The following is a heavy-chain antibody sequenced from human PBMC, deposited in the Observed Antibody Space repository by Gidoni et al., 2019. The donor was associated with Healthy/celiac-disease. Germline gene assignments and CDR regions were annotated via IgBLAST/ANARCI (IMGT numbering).Heavy chain of an antibody. CDR1: GGTFSSYA. CDR3: ARDGYSGSASAEYFQH. Sequence: QVQLVQSGAEVKKPGSSVKVSCKASGGTFSSYAISWVRQAPGQGLEWMGGIIPIFGTANYAQKFHGRVTITADESTSTAYMELSSLRSEDTAVYYCARDGYSGSASAEYFQHWGQGTLVTVSS. J-gene: IGHJ1*01. CDR2: IIPIFGTA. V-gene: IGHV1-69*01. D-gene: IGHD1-26*01.